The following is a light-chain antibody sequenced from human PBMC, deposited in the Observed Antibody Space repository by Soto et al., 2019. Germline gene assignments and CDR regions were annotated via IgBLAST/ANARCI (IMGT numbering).Light chain of an antibody. CDR2: GVS. CDR3: QHYNHWLWT. Sequence: EIVLTQSPGTLSLSPGERATLSCRASQSVSSNYLAWYQQKPGQVPRLLIYGVSSRATGIPDRFSGSGSGTEFTLTINSLQSEDFAVYYCQHYNHWLWTFGQGTKVDIK. CDR1: QSVSSNY. J-gene: IGKJ1*01. V-gene: IGKV3-20*01.